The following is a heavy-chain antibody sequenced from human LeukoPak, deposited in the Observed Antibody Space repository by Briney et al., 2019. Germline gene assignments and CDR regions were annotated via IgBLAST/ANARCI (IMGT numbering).Heavy chain of an antibody. D-gene: IGHD5-12*01. V-gene: IGHV4-38-2*02. CDR3: ARANSGPWKYFDY. CDR1: GYSISSGYY. J-gene: IGHJ4*02. Sequence: SETLSLTCTVSGYSISSGYYWGWIRQPPGKGLEWIGSIYRSGSTSYNPSLKSRVTISVDTSKNQFSLKLSSVTAADTAVYYCARANSGPWKYFDYWGQGTLVTVSS. CDR2: IYRSGST.